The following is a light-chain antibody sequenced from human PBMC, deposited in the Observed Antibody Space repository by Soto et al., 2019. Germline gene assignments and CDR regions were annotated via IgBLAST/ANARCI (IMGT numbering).Light chain of an antibody. CDR2: QDN. CDR3: QAWDSVTAWV. J-gene: IGLJ3*02. V-gene: IGLV3-1*01. Sequence: SYELTQPPSVSVSPGQTASITCSGDKLGDKYGCWYQQKPGQSPVLVIYQDNMRPSGIPERFSGSNSGNTATLTISGTQAMDEADYYCQAWDSVTAWVFGGGTKVTVL. CDR1: KLGDKY.